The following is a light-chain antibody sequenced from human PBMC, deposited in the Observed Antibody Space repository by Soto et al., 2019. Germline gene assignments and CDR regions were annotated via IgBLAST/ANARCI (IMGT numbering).Light chain of an antibody. CDR1: QDISRY. J-gene: IGKJ4*01. CDR3: QQYDDLPPFT. CDR2: DAS. V-gene: IGKV1-33*01. Sequence: DIQMTQSPSSLSASVGDRVTITCQASQDISRYLNWYQQKPGKAPRLLISDASNLRAGVPSRFSGGGSGTEFTFTISSLQPEYFATYYCQQYDDLPPFTFGGGTKVDIK.